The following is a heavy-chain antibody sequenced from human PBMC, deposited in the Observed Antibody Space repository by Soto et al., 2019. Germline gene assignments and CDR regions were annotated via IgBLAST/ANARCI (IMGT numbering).Heavy chain of an antibody. CDR1: GFTFSSYA. V-gene: IGHV3-23*01. Sequence: LRLSCVGSGFTFSSYAMSWVRQAPGKGLEWVSAISGSGDSTYYADSVKGRFTISRDNTKNTLFLQMNSLRAEDTAVYYCAKERATTTAFDYWGQGALVTVSS. CDR2: ISGSGDST. D-gene: IGHD4-17*01. J-gene: IGHJ4*02. CDR3: AKERATTTAFDY.